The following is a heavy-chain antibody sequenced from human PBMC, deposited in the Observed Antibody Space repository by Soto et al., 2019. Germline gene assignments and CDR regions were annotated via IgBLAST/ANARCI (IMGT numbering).Heavy chain of an antibody. CDR3: ARDLGGWPDY. CDR1: GYTFTSYA. D-gene: IGHD2-15*01. V-gene: IGHV1-3*01. J-gene: IGHJ4*02. CDR2: INAGNGNT. Sequence: ASVKGSCKASGYTFTSYALHWGRKAPGQRLEWMGWINAGNGNTKYSQKFQGRVTITRDTSASTAYMELSSLRSEDTAVYYCARDLGGWPDYWGQGTLVTVS.